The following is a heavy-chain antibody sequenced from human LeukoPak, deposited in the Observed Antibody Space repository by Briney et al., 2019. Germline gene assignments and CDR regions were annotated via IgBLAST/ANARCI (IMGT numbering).Heavy chain of an antibody. V-gene: IGHV4-39*07. D-gene: IGHD4-17*01. CDR3: ARGIHYRDSRGAAYRYYYYYYMDV. CDR2: IYYSGST. CDR1: GGSISSSSYY. J-gene: IGHJ6*03. Sequence: SETLSLTCTVSGGSISSSSYYWGWIRQPPGKGLEWIGSIYYSGSTYYNPSLKSRVTISVDTSKNQFSLKLSSVTAADTAVYYCARGIHYRDSRGAAYRYYYYYYMDVWGKGTTVTVSS.